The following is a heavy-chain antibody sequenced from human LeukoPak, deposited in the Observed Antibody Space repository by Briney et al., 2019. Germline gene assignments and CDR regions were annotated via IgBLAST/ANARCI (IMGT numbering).Heavy chain of an antibody. CDR2: IKPDGSEK. J-gene: IGHJ3*02. D-gene: IGHD5-24*01. CDR1: GFTFGSYW. Sequence: GGSLRLSCAASGFTFGSYWMTWVRQAPGKGLEWVANIKPDGSEKHHVDSVKGRFTISRDNAKTSLYLQMHSLRAEDTAVYYCARDDGLDAFDIWGRGTLVTDSS. CDR3: ARDDGLDAFDI. V-gene: IGHV3-7*01.